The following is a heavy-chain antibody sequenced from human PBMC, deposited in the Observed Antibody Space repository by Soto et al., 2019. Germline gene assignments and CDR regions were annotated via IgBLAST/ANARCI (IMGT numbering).Heavy chain of an antibody. CDR3: ARYSGYSGYDYVDYYYDSSGYDY. J-gene: IGHJ4*02. CDR2: INPNSGGT. CDR1: GYTFTGYY. Sequence: ASVKVSCKASGYTFTGYYMHWVRQAPGQGLEWMGWINPNSGGTNYAQKFQGRVTMTRDTSISTAYMELSRLRSDDTAVYYCARYSGYSGYDYVDYYYDSSGYDYWGQGXLVTVYS. D-gene: IGHD3-22*01. V-gene: IGHV1-2*02.